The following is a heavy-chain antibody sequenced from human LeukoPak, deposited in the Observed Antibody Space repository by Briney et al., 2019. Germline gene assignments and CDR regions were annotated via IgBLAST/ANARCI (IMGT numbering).Heavy chain of an antibody. D-gene: IGHD2-2*01. Sequence: GGSLRLSCAASGFNFSDYYMGWIRQAPGKGLEWISSITDSGGNIYYADSVKGRFTISRDNSENTLFLQMNSLRAEDTAVYYCAKEPREYCSSTSCPNWFDSWGQGTLVTVSS. J-gene: IGHJ5*01. V-gene: IGHV3-11*01. CDR1: GFNFSDYY. CDR2: ITDSGGNI. CDR3: AKEPREYCSSTSCPNWFDS.